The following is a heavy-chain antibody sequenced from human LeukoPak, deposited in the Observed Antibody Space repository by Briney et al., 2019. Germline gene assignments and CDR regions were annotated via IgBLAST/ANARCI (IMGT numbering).Heavy chain of an antibody. J-gene: IGHJ4*02. D-gene: IGHD2-15*01. Sequence: PGGSLRLSCAASGFTVSSNYMSWVRQAPGMGLEWVSTISSSGGSTYYAGSVKGRFTISRDNSKNTLYLQMNSLRAEDTAVHYCARSSSGGRSIYDYWGQGTLVTASS. CDR2: ISSSGGST. CDR3: ARSSSGGRSIYDY. CDR1: GFTVSSNY. V-gene: IGHV3-23*01.